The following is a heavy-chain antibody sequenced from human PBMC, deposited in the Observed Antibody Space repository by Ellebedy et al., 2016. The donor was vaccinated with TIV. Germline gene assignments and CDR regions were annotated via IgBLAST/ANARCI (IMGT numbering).Heavy chain of an antibody. CDR2: ISYDVSNK. CDR3: ARDRGRSVTDPPDY. Sequence: PGGSLRLSCAASGVTFSSYGMHWVRQAQGKGLAWVAVISYDVSNKYYADSVKGRFTIYRDNSKNTLYLQMNSLRAEDTAVYYCARDRGRSVTDPPDYWGQGTLVTVSS. CDR1: GVTFSSYG. V-gene: IGHV3-30*03. D-gene: IGHD3-16*01. J-gene: IGHJ4*02.